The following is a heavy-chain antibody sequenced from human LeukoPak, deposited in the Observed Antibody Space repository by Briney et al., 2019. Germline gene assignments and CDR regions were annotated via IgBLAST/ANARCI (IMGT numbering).Heavy chain of an antibody. Sequence: GGSLRLSCAASGFIFGSYAMSWVRQAPGKGLEWVSDISNSGGTTNYADSVKGRFTISRDNSKNTLYLQMRSLRAEDTAVYYCAKARFTVTNYFDYWGQGTLVTVSS. D-gene: IGHD4-11*01. V-gene: IGHV3-23*01. CDR2: ISNSGGTT. J-gene: IGHJ4*02. CDR3: AKARFTVTNYFDY. CDR1: GFIFGSYA.